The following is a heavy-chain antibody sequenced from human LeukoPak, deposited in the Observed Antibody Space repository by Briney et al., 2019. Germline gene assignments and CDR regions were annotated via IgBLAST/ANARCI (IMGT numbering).Heavy chain of an antibody. J-gene: IGHJ4*02. CDR3: ARLSMVRGVIIFLGDMGFDY. Sequence: SETLSLTCTVSGGSISSTSYYWGWIRQPPGKGLEWIGTIYYSGSTYYNPSLKSRVTISVDTSKNQFSLKLSSVTAADTAVYYCARLSMVRGVIIFLGDMGFDYWGQGTLVTVSS. CDR1: GGSISSTSYY. V-gene: IGHV4-39*01. D-gene: IGHD3-10*01. CDR2: IYYSGST.